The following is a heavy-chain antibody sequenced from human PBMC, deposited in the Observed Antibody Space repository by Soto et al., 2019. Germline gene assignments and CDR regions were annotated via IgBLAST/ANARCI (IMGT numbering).Heavy chain of an antibody. D-gene: IGHD3-22*01. V-gene: IGHV3-33*01. CDR2: IWYDGSNK. J-gene: IGHJ4*02. Sequence: GGSLRLSCAASGFTFSSYGMHWVRQAPGKGLEWVAVIWYDGSNKYYADSVKGRFTISRDNSKNTLYLQMNSLRAEDTAVYYCARAHYDSSGYFLPFDYWGQGTLVTVSS. CDR1: GFTFSSYG. CDR3: ARAHYDSSGYFLPFDY.